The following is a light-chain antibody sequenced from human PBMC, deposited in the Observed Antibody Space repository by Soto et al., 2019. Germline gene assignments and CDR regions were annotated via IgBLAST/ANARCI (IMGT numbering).Light chain of an antibody. CDR3: QQYNNWPIT. Sequence: EILLTQSPGTLSLSPGEKTTLXXRDSQRVTKNNLNWYQQNPGQAPRLXIYGASIRATGIPDRFSGSGAETAFTLTISRLEPEDFAVYYCQQYNNWPITFGQGTRLEIK. J-gene: IGKJ5*01. CDR2: GAS. CDR1: QRVTKNN. V-gene: IGKV3-20*01.